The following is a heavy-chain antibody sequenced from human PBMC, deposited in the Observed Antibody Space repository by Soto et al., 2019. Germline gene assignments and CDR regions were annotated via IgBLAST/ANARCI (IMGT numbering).Heavy chain of an antibody. J-gene: IGHJ6*02. Sequence: QVQLQETGPGLVRPSQTLSLTCTVSGGSISTDHYHWTWIRQTPGKGLEWIGYIHYSGSIHFNPSLQSRVSMSVDTSKNLFSLKQSSVTAADTAVYFCAREDDGGDRDYYGLDVWGQGTTVTVSS. V-gene: IGHV4-30-4*01. CDR3: AREDDGGDRDYYGLDV. CDR2: IHYSGSI. CDR1: GGSISTDHYH. D-gene: IGHD2-21*02.